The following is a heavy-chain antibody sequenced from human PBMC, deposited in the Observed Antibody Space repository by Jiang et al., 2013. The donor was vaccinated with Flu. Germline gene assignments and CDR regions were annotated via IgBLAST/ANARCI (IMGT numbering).Heavy chain of an antibody. J-gene: IGHJ3*02. D-gene: IGHD1-26*01. V-gene: IGHV2-70*01. CDR1: GFSLSTSGMC. CDR2: IDWDDDK. Sequence: SGFSLSTSGMCVSWIRQPPGKALEWLALIDWDDDKYYSTSLKTRLTISKDTSKNQVVLTMTNMDPVDTATYYCARIRSYSGSYGAFDIWGQGTMVTVSS. CDR3: ARIRSYSGSYGAFDI.